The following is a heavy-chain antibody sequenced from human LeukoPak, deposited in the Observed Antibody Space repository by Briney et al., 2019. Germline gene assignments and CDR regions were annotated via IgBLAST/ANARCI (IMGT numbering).Heavy chain of an antibody. CDR1: GYSFSNYW. CDR3: AIPPGYCGNDCSFDH. V-gene: IGHV5-51*01. Sequence: GESLRISCEGSGYSFSNYWIGWVRQMPGKGLEWMGIIYPGDYETRYSPSFQGLVTISVDKSITAAYLQWSSLKASDTAMYYCAIPPGYCGNDCSFDHWGQGTLVTVSS. CDR2: IYPGDYET. D-gene: IGHD2-21*02. J-gene: IGHJ4*02.